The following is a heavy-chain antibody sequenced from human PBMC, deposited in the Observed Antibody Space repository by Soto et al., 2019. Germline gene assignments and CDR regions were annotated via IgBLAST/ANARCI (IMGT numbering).Heavy chain of an antibody. D-gene: IGHD3-3*01. CDR3: ARDTATIFGVVIIGGMDV. J-gene: IGHJ6*02. V-gene: IGHV3-7*01. Sequence: GGSLRLSCAASGLTSSSYWMSWVRQAPGKGLEWVANIKQDGSEKYYVDSVKGRFTISRDNAKNSLYLQMNSLRAEDTAVYYCARDTATIFGVVIIGGMDVWGQGTTVTVSS. CDR1: GLTSSSYW. CDR2: IKQDGSEK.